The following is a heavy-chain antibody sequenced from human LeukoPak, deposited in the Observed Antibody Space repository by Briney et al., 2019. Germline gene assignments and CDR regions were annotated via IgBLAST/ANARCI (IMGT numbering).Heavy chain of an antibody. D-gene: IGHD4-17*01. J-gene: IGHJ4*02. CDR1: GFTFRSYW. CDR2: IKQDGSYK. CDR3: AREEYGVHLW. V-gene: IGHV3-7*01. Sequence: GGSLRLSCAASGFTFRSYWMSWVRQAPGKGLEWVANIKQDGSYKYYVDSVKGRFTISRDNAKNSLYLQMNSLRAEDTAVYYCAREEYGVHLWWGGGALVSVSS.